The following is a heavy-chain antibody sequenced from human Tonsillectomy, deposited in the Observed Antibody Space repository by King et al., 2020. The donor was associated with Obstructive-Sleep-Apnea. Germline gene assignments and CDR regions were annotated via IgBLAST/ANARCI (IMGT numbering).Heavy chain of an antibody. J-gene: IGHJ4*02. CDR3: ARVNFDFWTGYAYYFDY. V-gene: IGHV4-39*07. CDR1: GGSIKNNNYY. CDR2: VFYSGST. D-gene: IGHD3/OR15-3a*01. Sequence: QLQLQESGPGLVKPSETLSLTCTVSGGSIKNNNYYWGWIRQPPGKGLEWIGSVFYSGSTYYNPSLKSRVTISVDTSKNQFSLKLSSVTAADTAVYYCARVNFDFWTGYAYYFDYWGQATLVTVSS.